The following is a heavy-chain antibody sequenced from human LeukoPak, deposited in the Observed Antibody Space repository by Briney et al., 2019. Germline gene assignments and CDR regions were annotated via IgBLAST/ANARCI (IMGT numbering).Heavy chain of an antibody. V-gene: IGHV1-18*01. D-gene: IGHD1-1*01. CDR1: GYTFTNYG. CDR2: ISAYNGNI. J-gene: IGHJ5*02. Sequence: ASVKVSCKASGYTFTNYGINWVRQAPGQGLEWMGWISAYNGNIIYAQKLQDRVTMTTDTSTSTAYMDLRSLRSDDTAVYYCARDSGSGWFDPWGQGTLVTVSS. CDR3: ARDSGSGWFDP.